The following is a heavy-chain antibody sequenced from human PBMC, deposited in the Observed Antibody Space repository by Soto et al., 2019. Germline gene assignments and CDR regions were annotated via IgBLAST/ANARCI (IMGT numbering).Heavy chain of an antibody. J-gene: IGHJ4*02. CDR1: GDSISSSFW. CDR3: ARKAWTRLDC. V-gene: IGHV4-4*02. CDR2: IFHSGST. Sequence: SETLSLTGAVSGDSISSSFWWVWVRQPKGKGLEWIGEIFHSGSTNYNPSLKSRATMSVDKSKNQFSLNLTSVTAADTALYYCARKAWTRLDCLGQGTLVTFSS. D-gene: IGHD5-12*01.